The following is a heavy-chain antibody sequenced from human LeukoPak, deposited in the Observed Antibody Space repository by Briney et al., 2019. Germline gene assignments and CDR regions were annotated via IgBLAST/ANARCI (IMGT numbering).Heavy chain of an antibody. CDR1: GFTFSDYY. D-gene: IGHD1-7*01. CDR2: ISTSGSTV. CDR3: AKRRGLELTYYYYMDV. V-gene: IGHV3-11*01. J-gene: IGHJ6*03. Sequence: PGGSLRLSCAASGFTFSDYYMSWIRQAPGKGLEWVLYISTSGSTVYYADSVKGRFTISRDNAKNSLYLQMNSLRADDTAVYYCAKRRGLELTYYYYMDVWGKGTTVTVSS.